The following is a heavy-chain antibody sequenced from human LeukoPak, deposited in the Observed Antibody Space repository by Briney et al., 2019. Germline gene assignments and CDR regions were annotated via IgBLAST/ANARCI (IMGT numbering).Heavy chain of an antibody. CDR2: IKQDGSEK. J-gene: IGHJ4*02. D-gene: IGHD2-15*01. V-gene: IGHV3-7*01. CDR3: TRHRGGPEYYFDY. Sequence: GGSLRLSCAASGFTFSSYWMSWVRQAPGKGLEWVANIKQDGSEKYYVDSVKGRFTISRDNAKNSLYLQMNSLRAEDTAVYYCTRHRGGPEYYFDYWGQGTLVTVSS. CDR1: GFTFSSYW.